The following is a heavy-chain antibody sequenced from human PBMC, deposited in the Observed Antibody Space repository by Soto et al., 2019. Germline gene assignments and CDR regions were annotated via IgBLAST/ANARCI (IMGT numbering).Heavy chain of an antibody. D-gene: IGHD3-10*01. CDR3: ARASREFSSSGGLDV. CDR1: GGSVNSDSYY. Sequence: QVQLQESGPGLVKPSEALSLTCTVSGGSVNSDSYYWTWIRQPPGKRLEWIGSLYYSGSTHYNPSLKRRVTISVDTSKNQFPLKLSSVTAADTAVYFCARASREFSSSGGLDVWGQGTTVTVSS. CDR2: LYYSGST. J-gene: IGHJ6*02. V-gene: IGHV4-61*01.